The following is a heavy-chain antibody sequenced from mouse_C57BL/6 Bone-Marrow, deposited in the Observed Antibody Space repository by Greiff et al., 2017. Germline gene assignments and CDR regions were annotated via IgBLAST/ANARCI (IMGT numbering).Heavy chain of an antibody. J-gene: IGHJ1*03. CDR1: GYTFTSYW. CDR3: ARVGYDYDVLFDV. D-gene: IGHD2-4*01. CDR2: FDPNSGGT. Sequence: QVQLQQPGAELVKPGASVKLSCKASGYTFTSYWMHWVKQRPGRGLEWIGRFDPNSGGTKYNEKFKSKATLTVDKPSSTAYMQLSSLTSEDSAVYYCARVGYDYDVLFDVWGTGTTVTVSS. V-gene: IGHV1-72*01.